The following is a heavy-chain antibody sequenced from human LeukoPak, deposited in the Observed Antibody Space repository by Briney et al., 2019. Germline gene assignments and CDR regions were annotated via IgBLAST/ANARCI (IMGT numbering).Heavy chain of an antibody. V-gene: IGHV3-7*01. CDR2: IKQDGSEK. J-gene: IGHJ4*02. D-gene: IGHD5-12*01. CDR3: ARVGYSGYDTVDY. Sequence: PGGSLRLSCAASGFTFSSYWMSWVREAPGKGLERVAHIKQDGSEKYYVDSVKGRFTISRDNAKNSLYLQMNSLRAEDTAVYYCARVGYSGYDTVDYWGQGTLVTVSS. CDR1: GFTFSSYW.